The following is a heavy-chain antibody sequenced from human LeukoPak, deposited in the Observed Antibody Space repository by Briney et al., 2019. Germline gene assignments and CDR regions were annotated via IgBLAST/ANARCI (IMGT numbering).Heavy chain of an antibody. D-gene: IGHD5-18*01. CDR1: GYTFSSYG. CDR3: ARAVRGYSYAYLPY. CDR2: ISAYDGNT. J-gene: IGHJ4*02. V-gene: IGHV1-18*01. Sequence: ASVKVSCKASGYTFSSYGISWVRQAPGQGLEWMGWISAYDGNTNYAQKLQGRVTMTTDTSTSTAYMELRSLRSDDTAVYYCARAVRGYSYAYLPYWGQGTLVTVSS.